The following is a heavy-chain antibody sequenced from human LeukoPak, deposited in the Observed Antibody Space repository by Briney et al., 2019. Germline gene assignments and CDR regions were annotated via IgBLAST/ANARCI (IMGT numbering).Heavy chain of an antibody. CDR3: ARGGSAGFDY. V-gene: IGHV1-69*02. Sequence: GASVKVSCKASGGTFSSYTISWVRQAPGQGPEWMGRIIPILGIANYAQKFQGRVTITADKSTSTAYMELSSLGSEDTAVYYCARGGSAGFDYWGQGTLVTVSS. J-gene: IGHJ4*02. D-gene: IGHD3-16*01. CDR1: GGTFSSYT. CDR2: IIPILGIA.